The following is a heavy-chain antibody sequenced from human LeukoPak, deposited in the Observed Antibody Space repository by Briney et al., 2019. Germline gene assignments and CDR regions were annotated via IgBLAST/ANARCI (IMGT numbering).Heavy chain of an antibody. D-gene: IGHD3-16*01. V-gene: IGHV6-1*01. J-gene: IGHJ6*02. CDR3: ARKERIYGMDV. CDR1: GDSVSRDIPA. CDR2: TYYRSKWYN. Sequence: SQTLSLTCAISGDSVSRDIPAWNWIRQSPSRGLEWLGRTYYRSKWYNDYAVSVKSRITINPDTSKNQFSLQLNSVTPEDTAVYYCARKERIYGMDVWGQGTTVTVSS.